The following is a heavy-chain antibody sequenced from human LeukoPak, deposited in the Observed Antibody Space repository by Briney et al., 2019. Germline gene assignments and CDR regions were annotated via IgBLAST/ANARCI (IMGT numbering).Heavy chain of an antibody. CDR1: GATFSIYA. J-gene: IGHJ6*03. CDR3: ARDSLDSYGFYYMHV. CDR2: IIPSFDTA. D-gene: IGHD5-18*01. V-gene: IGHV1-69*05. Sequence: SVNVSFKSSGATFSIYAISWVRQGPGQGLEWVGGIIPSFDTANYAQKFEGRVTSTTDESTSTAYMELSSLRSEDTAVYYCARDSLDSYGFYYMHVWGKNTTVSVSS.